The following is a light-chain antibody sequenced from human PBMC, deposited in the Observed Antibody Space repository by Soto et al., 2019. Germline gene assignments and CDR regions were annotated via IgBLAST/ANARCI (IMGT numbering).Light chain of an antibody. Sequence: QSALTQPPSASGSPGQSVTISCTGTSSDVGGYNYVSWYQQHPGKAPKLMISEVSKRPSGVPDRFSGSKSGNTAPLTVSGLQAEDEADYYCTSYAGNNNVVFGGGTKVTVL. CDR1: SSDVGGYNY. CDR2: EVS. CDR3: TSYAGNNNVV. V-gene: IGLV2-8*01. J-gene: IGLJ2*01.